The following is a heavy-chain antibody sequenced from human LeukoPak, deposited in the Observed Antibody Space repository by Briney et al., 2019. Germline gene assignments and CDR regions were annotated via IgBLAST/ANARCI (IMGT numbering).Heavy chain of an antibody. Sequence: GGSLRLSCAASGFTFSNYAMSWVRQAPGKGLEWVSGINWNGGSTGYADSVKGRFTISRDNAKNSLYLQMNSLRAEDTALYYCASAGLTYGSGSYFVYWGQGTLVTVSS. CDR1: GFTFSNYA. D-gene: IGHD3-10*01. J-gene: IGHJ4*02. V-gene: IGHV3-20*04. CDR2: INWNGGST. CDR3: ASAGLTYGSGSYFVY.